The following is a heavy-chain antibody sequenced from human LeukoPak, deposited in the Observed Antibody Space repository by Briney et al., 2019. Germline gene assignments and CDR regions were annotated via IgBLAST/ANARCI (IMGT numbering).Heavy chain of an antibody. Sequence: SETLSLTCTVSSGSLSSYYWSWIRQPPGKGLEWIGYISYSGNTNYNPSLKSRVTISVDTSKNQFSLKMTSVTAADTAVYYCARGHGDSYHFDYWGQGTLVTVSS. CDR1: SGSLSSYY. V-gene: IGHV4-59*12. D-gene: IGHD4-17*01. J-gene: IGHJ4*02. CDR3: ARGHGDSYHFDY. CDR2: ISYSGNT.